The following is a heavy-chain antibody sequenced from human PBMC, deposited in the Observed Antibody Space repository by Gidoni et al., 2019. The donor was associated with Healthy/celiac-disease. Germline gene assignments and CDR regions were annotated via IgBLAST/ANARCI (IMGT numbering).Heavy chain of an antibody. J-gene: IGHJ6*02. CDR3: AGDRSPMVRGVKASYYGMDV. CDR2: IYYSGST. CDR1: GGSISSVY. D-gene: IGHD3-10*01. Sequence: QVQLQESGPGLVKPSETLSLTCTVSGGSISSVYWSWIRQPPGKGLEWIGDIYYSGSTNYNPSLKSRVTISVDTSKNQFSLKLSSMTAADTAVSYCAGDRSPMVRGVKASYYGMDVWGQGTTVTVSS. V-gene: IGHV4-59*01.